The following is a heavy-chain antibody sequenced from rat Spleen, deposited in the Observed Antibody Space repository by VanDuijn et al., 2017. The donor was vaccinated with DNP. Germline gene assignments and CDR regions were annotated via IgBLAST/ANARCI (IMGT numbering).Heavy chain of an antibody. CDR3: TRWNSGHFDY. D-gene: IGHD4-3*01. Sequence: EVQLVESGGGLVQPGKSLKLSCAASGFTFSHYYMAWVRQAPTKGLEWVASISTGGGNTYYRDSVKDRFTISRDNAKSTLYLQMDSLRSEETATYYCTRWNSGHFDYWGQGVMVTVSS. J-gene: IGHJ2*01. CDR1: GFTFSHYY. V-gene: IGHV5S11*01. CDR2: ISTGGGNT.